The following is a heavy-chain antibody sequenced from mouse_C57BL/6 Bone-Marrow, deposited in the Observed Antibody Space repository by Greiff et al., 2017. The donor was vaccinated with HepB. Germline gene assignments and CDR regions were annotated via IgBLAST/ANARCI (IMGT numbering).Heavy chain of an antibody. J-gene: IGHJ2*01. CDR3: SSGSFYGRGGFDY. CDR2: IYPSSGNT. V-gene: IGHV1-81*01. Sequence: QVQLQESGAELARPGASVKLSCKASGYTFTSYGIRWVKQRTGQGLEWIGEIYPSSGNTYYNEKFKGKATLTADKSSSTAYMELRSLTSEDSAVYVYSSGSFYGRGGFDYWGQGTTLTVSS. CDR1: GYTFTSYG. D-gene: IGHD1-1*01.